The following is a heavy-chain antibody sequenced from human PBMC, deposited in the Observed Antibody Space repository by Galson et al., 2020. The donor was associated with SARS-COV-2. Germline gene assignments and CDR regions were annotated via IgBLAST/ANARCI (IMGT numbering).Heavy chain of an antibody. CDR1: GGSISSTSYY. Sequence: ETSETLSLTCTVSGGSISSTSYYWGWIRQPPGKGLEWIGNIYYSGSTYNNPSLKSRVTISVDTSKKQFSLKLNSVTAADTAVYYCARWYYYNSWAYCRYCDYWGQGTLVTVSS. D-gene: IGHD3-22*01. CDR3: ARWYYYNSWAYCRYCDY. CDR2: IYYSGST. J-gene: IGHJ4*02. V-gene: IGHV4-39*01.